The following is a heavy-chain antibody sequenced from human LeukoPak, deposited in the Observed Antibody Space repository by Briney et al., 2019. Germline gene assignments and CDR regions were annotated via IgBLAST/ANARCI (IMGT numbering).Heavy chain of an antibody. D-gene: IGHD3-3*01. Sequence: SETLSLTCTVSGGSISSYYWSWIRQPAGKGLEWIGRIDTSGSTNYNPSLKSRVTMSVDTSKNQFSLKLSSVTAADTAVYYCARGGKNYDFWSGDYFDDAFDIWGQGTMVTVSS. CDR3: ARGGKNYDFWSGDYFDDAFDI. CDR1: GGSISSYY. V-gene: IGHV4-4*07. J-gene: IGHJ3*02. CDR2: IDTSGST.